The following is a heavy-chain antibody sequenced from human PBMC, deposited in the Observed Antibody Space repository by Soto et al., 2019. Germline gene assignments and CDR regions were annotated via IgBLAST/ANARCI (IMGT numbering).Heavy chain of an antibody. V-gene: IGHV1-8*01. D-gene: IGHD2-15*01. CDR1: GYTFTSYD. CDR3: ARLDRYCRGGSCYPGYKYN. J-gene: IGHJ4*02. Sequence: QVQLVQSGAEVKKPGASVKVSCKASGYTFTSYDIYWLRQATGQGLEWMGWMNPNSGNTGYAQQFQGRGPAARNKSLSTSYKEQRSLRADETAEYFSARLDRYCRGGSCYPGYKYNWGEGTQVNVSS. CDR2: MNPNSGNT.